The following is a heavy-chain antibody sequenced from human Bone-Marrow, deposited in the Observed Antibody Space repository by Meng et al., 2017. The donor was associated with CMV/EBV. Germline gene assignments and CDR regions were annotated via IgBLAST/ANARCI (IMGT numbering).Heavy chain of an antibody. V-gene: IGHV1-18*01. Sequence: ASVKVSCKTSGYTFPTYGVSWVRQAPGQGLEWMGWISTYNGNANYAQKFQGRVSMTKDTATTTGHMELRTLRSDGTAVYYCARVNPTRGVDYWGQGTLVTVSS. CDR2: ISTYNGNA. CDR1: GYTFPTYG. J-gene: IGHJ4*02. CDR3: ARVNPTRGVDY.